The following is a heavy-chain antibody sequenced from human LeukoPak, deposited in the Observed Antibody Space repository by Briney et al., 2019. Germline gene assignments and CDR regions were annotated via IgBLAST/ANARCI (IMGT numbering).Heavy chain of an antibody. D-gene: IGHD3-10*01. J-gene: IGHJ3*02. V-gene: IGHV3-7*01. CDR3: PRSGSYSAFDI. CDR1: GFTFSNYW. Sequence: GGSLRLSCAASGFTFSNYWMSWVRQAPGKGLEWVASIKQDGSEKYYVDSAKGRYTISRDNAKNSLYLQMNSLRAEDTAVYYCPRSGSYSAFDIWGQGTMVTVSS. CDR2: IKQDGSEK.